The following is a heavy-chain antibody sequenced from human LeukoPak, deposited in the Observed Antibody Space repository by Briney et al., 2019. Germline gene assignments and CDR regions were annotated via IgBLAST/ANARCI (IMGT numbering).Heavy chain of an antibody. D-gene: IGHD2-15*01. J-gene: IGHJ4*02. CDR2: ISHSGST. V-gene: IGHV4-39*01. Sequence: SETLSLTCTVSGGSIGSSAYYWGWIRQPPGKGLEWIAYISHSGSTQYNPSLKSRVIISVDRSMNQLSLKLSSVTAAGTAMYYCVRHLGGTSNLDYWGQGALVTVSS. CDR3: VRHLGGTSNLDY. CDR1: GGSIGSSAYY.